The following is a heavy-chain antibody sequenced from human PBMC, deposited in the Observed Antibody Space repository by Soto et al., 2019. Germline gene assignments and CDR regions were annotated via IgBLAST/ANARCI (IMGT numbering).Heavy chain of an antibody. D-gene: IGHD5-12*01. V-gene: IGHV4-4*07. Sequence: SETLSLTCTVSGGSISGHSWVWIRQPAGKGLEWIGHIYPSGSTSYNPPLRSRVTMSLDTSSNQFFLNLTSVTAADTAVFYCVRGRSYSVYDFWGPGTLVTVSS. CDR3: VRGRSYSVYDF. CDR1: GGSISGHS. J-gene: IGHJ4*02. CDR2: IYPSGST.